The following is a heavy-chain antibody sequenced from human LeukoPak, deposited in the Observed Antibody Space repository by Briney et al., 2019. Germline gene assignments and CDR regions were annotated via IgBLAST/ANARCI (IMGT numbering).Heavy chain of an antibody. D-gene: IGHD6-13*01. CDR3: ARGAIAEAGNWFDT. CDR1: GGSISSGGYS. V-gene: IGHV4-30-2*01. Sequence: SETLSLTCAVSGGSISSGGYSWSWIRQPPGKGLEWIGYIYHSGSTYYNPSLKSRVTMSVDRSKNQFSLKLSSMTAADTAVYYCARGAIAEAGNWFDTWGQGTLVTVSS. CDR2: IYHSGST. J-gene: IGHJ5*02.